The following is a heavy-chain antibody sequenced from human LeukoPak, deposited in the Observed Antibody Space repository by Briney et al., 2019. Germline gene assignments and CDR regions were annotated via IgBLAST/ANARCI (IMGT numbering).Heavy chain of an antibody. D-gene: IGHD2-15*01. CDR3: AKGFPGRVGGYCSGGSCYSGYYYGMDV. J-gene: IGHJ6*02. CDR2: ISWNSGSI. V-gene: IGHV3-9*01. Sequence: GRSLRLSCAVSGFTFDDYAMHWVRQAPGKGLEWVSGISWNSGSIGYADSVKGRFTISRDNAKNSLYLQMNSLRAEDTALYYCAKGFPGRVGGYCSGGSCYSGYYYGMDVWGQGTTVTVSS. CDR1: GFTFDDYA.